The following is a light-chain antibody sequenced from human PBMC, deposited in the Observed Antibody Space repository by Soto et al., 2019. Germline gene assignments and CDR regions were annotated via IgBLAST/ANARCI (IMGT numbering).Light chain of an antibody. CDR1: QSVSSNF. CDR3: QQYGSSPLT. Sequence: EIVLTQSPGTLSLSPGEGATLSCRASQSVSSNFLAWYQQKPGQAPRLLIYGASSRATGIPVRFSGSGSGTDFTLTISSLEPEDFAVYYCQQYGSSPLTFGGGTKVEIK. V-gene: IGKV3-20*01. CDR2: GAS. J-gene: IGKJ4*01.